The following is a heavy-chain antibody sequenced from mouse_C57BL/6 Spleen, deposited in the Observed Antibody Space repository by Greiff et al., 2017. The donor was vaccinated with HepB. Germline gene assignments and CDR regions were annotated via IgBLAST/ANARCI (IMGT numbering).Heavy chain of an antibody. Sequence: EVQGVESGGGLVKPGGSLKLSCAASGFTFSSYAMSWVRQTPEKRLEWVATISDGGSYTYYPDNVKGRFTISRDNAKNNLYLQMSHLKSEDTAMYYCARGRYDYDGAMDYWGQGTSVTVSS. J-gene: IGHJ4*01. CDR2: ISDGGSYT. V-gene: IGHV5-4*01. CDR3: ARGRYDYDGAMDY. CDR1: GFTFSSYA. D-gene: IGHD2-4*01.